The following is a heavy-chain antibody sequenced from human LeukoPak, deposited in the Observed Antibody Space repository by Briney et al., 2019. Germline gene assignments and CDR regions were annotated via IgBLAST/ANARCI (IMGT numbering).Heavy chain of an antibody. J-gene: IGHJ6*02. CDR1: GFTFSGYW. CDR3: ASESPYCSGGSCPRKYYYYGMDV. V-gene: IGHV3-7*01. D-gene: IGHD2-15*01. CDR2: IKQDGSEK. Sequence: GGSLRLSCAASGFTFSGYWMSWVRQAPGKGLEWVANIKQDGSEKYYVDSVKGRFTISRDNAKNSLYLQMNNLRAEDTAVYYCASESPYCSGGSCPRKYYYYGMDVWGQGTTVTVSS.